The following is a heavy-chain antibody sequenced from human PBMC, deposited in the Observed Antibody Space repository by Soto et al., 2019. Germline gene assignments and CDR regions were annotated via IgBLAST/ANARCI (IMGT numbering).Heavy chain of an antibody. J-gene: IGHJ6*02. V-gene: IGHV4-4*02. Sequence: SETLSLTCAVSGGSISSSNWWSWVRQPPGKGLEWIGEIYHSGSTNYNPSLKSRVTISVDKSKNQFSLKLSSVTAADTAVYYCARDLYSSSWYGDSSGWYRGYYYYGMDVWGQGTTVTVSS. D-gene: IGHD6-13*01. CDR3: ARDLYSSSWYGDSSGWYRGYYYYGMDV. CDR2: IYHSGST. CDR1: GGSISSSNW.